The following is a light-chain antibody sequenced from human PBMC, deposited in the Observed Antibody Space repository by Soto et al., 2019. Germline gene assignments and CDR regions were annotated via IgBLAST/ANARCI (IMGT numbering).Light chain of an antibody. CDR2: DAS. Sequence: EIGLTQSPATLSLSPGDRATLSCRASQSVSSYLAGYQQKPGQAPRLLIYDASTRATGIPARFSGSGYGTDFTLTISGLEPDDFAVCYCQQRSNCPPRLTFGGGPKVEIK. CDR1: QSVSSY. V-gene: IGKV3-11*01. J-gene: IGKJ4*01. CDR3: QQRSNCPPRLT.